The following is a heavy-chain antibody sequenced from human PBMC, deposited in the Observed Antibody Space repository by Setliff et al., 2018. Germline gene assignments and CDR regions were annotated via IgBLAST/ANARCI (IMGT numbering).Heavy chain of an antibody. D-gene: IGHD2-8*02. Sequence: SETLSLTCSVSGDSIFDNYWSWIRQSPGRGLEWIAYISYTGSTNYNPSLKSRVTISLDTSENHFSLNLRSVTAADTAVYYCARLSPYNTGPPFDYWGQGTLVTVS. CDR3: ARLSPYNTGPPFDY. J-gene: IGHJ4*02. V-gene: IGHV4-59*08. CDR2: ISYTGST. CDR1: GDSIFDNY.